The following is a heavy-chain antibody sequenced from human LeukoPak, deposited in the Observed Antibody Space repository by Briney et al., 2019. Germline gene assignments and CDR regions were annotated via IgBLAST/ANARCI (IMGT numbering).Heavy chain of an antibody. Sequence: ASVKVSCKASGYTFTSYAMHWVRQAPGQRLEWMGWINAGNGNTKYSQKFQGRVTITADKSTSTAYMELSSLRSEDTAVYYCAREQLDGPGYTIFDIWGQGTMVTVSS. J-gene: IGHJ3*02. D-gene: IGHD6-13*01. V-gene: IGHV1-3*01. CDR2: INAGNGNT. CDR1: GYTFTSYA. CDR3: AREQLDGPGYTIFDI.